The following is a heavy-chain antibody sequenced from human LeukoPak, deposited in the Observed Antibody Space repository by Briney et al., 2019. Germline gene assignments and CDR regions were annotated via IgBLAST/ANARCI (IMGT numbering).Heavy chain of an antibody. CDR3: ARGGGVVTAIKLDY. CDR1: SGSISSGRYY. J-gene: IGHJ4*02. CDR2: IDISGST. D-gene: IGHD2-21*02. V-gene: IGHV4-61*02. Sequence: SETLSLTCTVSSGSISSGRYYWSWIRQPAGKGLEWIGRIDISGSTYYNPSLKSRVTISVDRSKNQFSLKLSSVTAADTAVYYCARGGGVVTAIKLDYWGQGTLVTVSS.